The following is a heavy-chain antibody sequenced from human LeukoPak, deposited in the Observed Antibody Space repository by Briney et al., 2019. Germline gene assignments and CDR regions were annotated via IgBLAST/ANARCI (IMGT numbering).Heavy chain of an antibody. Sequence: SVKVSSKVSGYTFPSYDINWVRQATGQGLEWMGWMNPKSGNTGYPQKFQGRVTMTRSTSISTAYMELSSLRFEDTAVYYCTRSVQNGHIDYWGQGTLVTVSS. CDR3: TRSVQNGHIDY. J-gene: IGHJ4*02. CDR2: MNPKSGNT. D-gene: IGHD2-21*01. CDR1: GYTFPSYD. V-gene: IGHV1-8*01.